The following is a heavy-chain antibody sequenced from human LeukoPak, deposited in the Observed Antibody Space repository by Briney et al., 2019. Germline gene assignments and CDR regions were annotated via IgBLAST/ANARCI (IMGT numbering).Heavy chain of an antibody. D-gene: IGHD2-15*01. CDR2: ISSSGSTI. V-gene: IGHV3-11*04. CDR1: GFTFSDYY. CDR3: ARGYCSGGSCYWYAFDI. J-gene: IGHJ3*02. Sequence: GGSLRLSCAASGFTFSDYYMSWIRQAPGKGLEWVSYISSSGSTIYYADSVKGRFTIPRDNAKNSLYLQMSSLRAEDTAVYYCARGYCSGGSCYWYAFDIWGQGTMVTVSS.